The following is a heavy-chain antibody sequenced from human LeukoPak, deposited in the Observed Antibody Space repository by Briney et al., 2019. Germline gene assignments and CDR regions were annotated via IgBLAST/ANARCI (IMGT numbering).Heavy chain of an antibody. Sequence: GESLKISCKGSGYSFTSYWIGWVRQMPGKGLEWMGIIYPGDSDTRYSPSFQGQVTISADKSISTAYLQWSSLKASDTAMYYCARSQYCGGGSCHTDSWGQGTLVTVSS. J-gene: IGHJ5*02. CDR1: GYSFTSYW. CDR2: IYPGDSDT. V-gene: IGHV5-51*01. D-gene: IGHD2-15*01. CDR3: ARSQYCGGGSCHTDS.